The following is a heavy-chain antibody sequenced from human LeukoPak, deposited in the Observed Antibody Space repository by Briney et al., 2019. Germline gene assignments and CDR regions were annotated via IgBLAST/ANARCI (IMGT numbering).Heavy chain of an antibody. CDR2: ISSSSSYT. CDR1: GFTFSDYY. J-gene: IGHJ4*02. Sequence: GGSLRLSCAASGFTFSDYYMSWIRQAPGKGLEWVSYISSSSSYTNYADSVKGRLTISRDNAKNSLYLQMNSLRAEDTAVYYCARGGGYEPLDYWGQGTLVTVSS. D-gene: IGHD5-12*01. V-gene: IGHV3-11*06. CDR3: ARGGGYEPLDY.